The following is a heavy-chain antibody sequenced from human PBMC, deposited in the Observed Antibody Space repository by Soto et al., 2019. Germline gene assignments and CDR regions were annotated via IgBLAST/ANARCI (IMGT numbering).Heavy chain of an antibody. J-gene: IGHJ4*02. D-gene: IGHD1-1*01. CDR1: GFTFNSFA. CDR2: ISGRGAGT. CDR3: ENLGTEGDWTFYY. Sequence: GGSLRLSCVASGFTFNSFAMSWVRQAPGKGLEWVSAISGRGAGTYYADSVKGRFTISRDNSKNTLYLQMNSLRAEDTAVYYCENLGTEGDWTFYYWGQGTLVTVSS. V-gene: IGHV3-23*01.